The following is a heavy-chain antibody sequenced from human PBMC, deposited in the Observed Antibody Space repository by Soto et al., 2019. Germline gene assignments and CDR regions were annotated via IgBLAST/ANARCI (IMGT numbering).Heavy chain of an antibody. V-gene: IGHV4-39*01. CDR2: IYYSGST. CDR1: GGSISSSSYY. D-gene: IGHD4-17*01. Sequence: QLQLQESGPGLVKPSETLSLTCTVSGGSISSSSYYWGWIRQPPGKGLEWIGSIYYSGSTYYNPPLKSGVTISVDTSKNQYSLKLSSVTAADTAVYYCARHREDYGDYVDYWGQGTLVTVSS. CDR3: ARHREDYGDYVDY. J-gene: IGHJ4*02.